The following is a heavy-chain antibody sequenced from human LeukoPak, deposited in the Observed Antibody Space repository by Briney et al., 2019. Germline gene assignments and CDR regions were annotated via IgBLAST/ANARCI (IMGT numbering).Heavy chain of an antibody. V-gene: IGHV3-23*01. CDR1: GFTFSSYA. J-gene: IGHJ4*02. D-gene: IGHD3-10*01. CDR3: AKETELWFGESTSMVAYFDY. Sequence: PGGSLRLSCAASGFTFSSYAMSWVRQAPGKGLEWVSAISGSGGSTYYADSVKGRFTISRDNSKNTLYLQMNSLRAEDTAVYYCAKETELWFGESTSMVAYFDYWGQGTLVTVSS. CDR2: ISGSGGST.